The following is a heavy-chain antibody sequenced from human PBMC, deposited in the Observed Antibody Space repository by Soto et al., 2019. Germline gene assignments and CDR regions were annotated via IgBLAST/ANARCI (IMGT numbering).Heavy chain of an antibody. D-gene: IGHD5-12*01. V-gene: IGHV4-39*01. CDR1: GGSISSSSYY. J-gene: IGHJ4*02. CDR3: ARTRDIVATIAHSSSWYFDY. Sequence: SETLSLTCTVSGGSISSSSYYWGWIRQPPGKGLEWIGSIYYSGSTYYNPSLKSRVTISVDTSKNQFSLKLSSVTAADTAVYYCARTRDIVATIAHSSSWYFDYWGQGTLVTVSS. CDR2: IYYSGST.